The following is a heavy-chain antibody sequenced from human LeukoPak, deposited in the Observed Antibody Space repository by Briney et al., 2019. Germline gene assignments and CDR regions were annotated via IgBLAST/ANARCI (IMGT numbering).Heavy chain of an antibody. CDR1: GFTFSSYS. V-gene: IGHV3-21*01. J-gene: IGHJ5*02. Sequence: PGGSLRLSCAASGFTFSSYSMNWVRQAPGKGLEWVSSISSSSSYIYYADSVKGRFTISRDNAKNSLYLQMNSLRAEDTAVYYCARELKNGYSYGNWFDPWGQGTLVTVSS. CDR3: ARELKNGYSYGNWFDP. CDR2: ISSSSSYI. D-gene: IGHD5-18*01.